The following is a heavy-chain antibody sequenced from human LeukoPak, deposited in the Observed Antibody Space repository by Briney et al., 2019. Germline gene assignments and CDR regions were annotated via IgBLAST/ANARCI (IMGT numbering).Heavy chain of an antibody. J-gene: IGHJ4*02. CDR1: GYTFTGYY. CDR2: INPNSGGT. CDR3: AREGTAAAGFFDY. Sequence: ASVKVSCKASGYTFTGYYMHWVRQAPGQGLEWMGWINPNSGGTNYAQKFQGWVTMTRDTSISTAYMELSRLRSGDTAVYYCAREGTAAAGFFDYWGQGTLVTVSS. V-gene: IGHV1-2*04. D-gene: IGHD6-13*01.